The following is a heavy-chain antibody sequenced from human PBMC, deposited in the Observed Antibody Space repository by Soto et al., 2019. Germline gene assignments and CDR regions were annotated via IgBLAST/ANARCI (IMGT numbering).Heavy chain of an antibody. CDR3: ASKLGPRDYFDY. CDR2: IKQDGSEK. D-gene: IGHD7-27*01. J-gene: IGHJ4*02. CDR1: GFTFSSYS. Sequence: GGSLRLSCAASGFTFSSYSMSWVRQAPGKGLEWVANIKQDGSEKYYVDSVKGRFTISRDNAKNSLYLQMNSLRAEDTAVYYCASKLGPRDYFDYWGQGTLVTVSS. V-gene: IGHV3-7*05.